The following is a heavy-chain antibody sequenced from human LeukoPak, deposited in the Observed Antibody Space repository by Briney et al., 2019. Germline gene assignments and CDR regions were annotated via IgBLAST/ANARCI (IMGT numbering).Heavy chain of an antibody. CDR3: AKALYDSSGYYSFDY. CDR2: ISGSGGST. V-gene: IGHV3-23*01. CDR1: GFTFSSYA. J-gene: IGHJ4*02. D-gene: IGHD3-22*01. Sequence: GGSLRLSCAASGFTFSSYAMSWVRRAPGKGLEWVSGISGSGGSTYYADSVKGRFTISRDNSKNTLYLQMNSLRAEDTAAYYCAKALYDSSGYYSFDYWGQGTLVTVSS.